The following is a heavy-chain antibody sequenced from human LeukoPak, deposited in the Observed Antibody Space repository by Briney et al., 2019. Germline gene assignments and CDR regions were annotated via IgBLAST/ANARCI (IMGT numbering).Heavy chain of an antibody. CDR1: PDTFTRYG. Sequence: ASVKVSCKASPDTFTRYGITWVRQAPGQGLEWMGWIRAYNGDTNYAQKFQGRVTMTAERSTNTAYMELRSLKSDDTAVYYCASYGNAWSLDHWGQGTLVTVSS. D-gene: IGHD6-19*01. CDR2: IRAYNGDT. CDR3: ASYGNAWSLDH. V-gene: IGHV1-18*01. J-gene: IGHJ4*02.